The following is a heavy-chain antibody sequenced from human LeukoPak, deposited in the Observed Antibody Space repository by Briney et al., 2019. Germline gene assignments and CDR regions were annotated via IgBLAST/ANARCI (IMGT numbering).Heavy chain of an antibody. CDR2: ITTSDGNT. D-gene: IGHD7-27*01. Sequence: GTLSLTCAISGGSIRSSNWWSWVRQAPGKGLEWVSTITTSDGNTYYADSVKGRFTVSRDNSKNTLFLQMNSLRAEDTAVYYCAKDGGLWVSAHWGDSWGRGTLVTVSS. V-gene: IGHV3-23*01. CDR3: AKDGGLWVSAHWGDS. J-gene: IGHJ4*02. CDR1: GGSIRSSN.